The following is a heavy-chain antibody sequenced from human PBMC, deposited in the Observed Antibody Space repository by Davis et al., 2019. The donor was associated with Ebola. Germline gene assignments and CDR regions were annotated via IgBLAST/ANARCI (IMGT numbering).Heavy chain of an antibody. J-gene: IGHJ4*02. D-gene: IGHD3-22*01. CDR3: GIITDY. V-gene: IGHV3-30*03. CDR2: ISYDGSNK. Sequence: GGSLRLSCAASGFTFSSYGMHWVRQAPGKGLEWVAVISYDGSNKYYADSVKGRFTISRDNSKNTLYLQMNSLRAEDTAVYYCGIITDYWGQGTLATVSS. CDR1: GFTFSSYG.